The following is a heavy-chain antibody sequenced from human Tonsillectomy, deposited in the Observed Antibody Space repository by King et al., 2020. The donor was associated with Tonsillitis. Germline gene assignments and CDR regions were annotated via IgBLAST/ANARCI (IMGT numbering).Heavy chain of an antibody. CDR2: ISSSSSYI. CDR1: GFTFSSYS. CDR3: ARGITIFGVDTGWFDP. D-gene: IGHD3-3*01. Sequence: VQLVESGGGLVKPGGSLRLSCAASGFTFSSYSMNWVRQAPGKGLEWVSSISSSSSYIYYADSVKGRFTISRDNAKNSQYLQMNSLRAEDTAVYYCARGITIFGVDTGWFDPWGQGTLVTVSS. V-gene: IGHV3-21*01. J-gene: IGHJ5*02.